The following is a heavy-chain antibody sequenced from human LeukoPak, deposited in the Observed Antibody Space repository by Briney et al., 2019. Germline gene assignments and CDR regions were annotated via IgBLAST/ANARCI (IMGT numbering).Heavy chain of an antibody. J-gene: IGHJ6*03. D-gene: IGHD3-10*01. CDR3: ARVHYGSGSYFHYYYYYYMDV. Sequence: SETLSLTCTISGGSVSDYYWSWIRQSPGKGLEWIGYIYHTGSTSYSPSLKSRVTISADTSKNQFSLKLSSVTAADTAVYYCARVHYGSGSYFHYYYYYYMDVWGKGTTVTVSS. CDR1: GGSVSDYY. CDR2: IYHTGST. V-gene: IGHV4-59*02.